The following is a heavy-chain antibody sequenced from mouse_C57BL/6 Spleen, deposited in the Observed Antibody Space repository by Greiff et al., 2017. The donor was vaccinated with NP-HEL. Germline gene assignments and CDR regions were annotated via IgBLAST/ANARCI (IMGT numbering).Heavy chain of an antibody. D-gene: IGHD2-1*01. Sequence: VQLQQPGAELVRPGSSVKLSCKASGYTFTSYWMHWVKQRPIQGLEWIGNIDPSDSETHYNQKFKDKATLTVDKSSSTAYMQLTSLTSEDSAVYYCASSGGNYDFDYWDQGTTLTISS. V-gene: IGHV1-52*01. CDR3: ASSGGNYDFDY. CDR2: IDPSDSET. CDR1: GYTFTSYW. J-gene: IGHJ2*01.